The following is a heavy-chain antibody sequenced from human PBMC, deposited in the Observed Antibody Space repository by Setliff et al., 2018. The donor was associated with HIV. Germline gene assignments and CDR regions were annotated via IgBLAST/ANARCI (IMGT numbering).Heavy chain of an antibody. CDR3: ARPTTGVGGGAAFDI. V-gene: IGHV4-39*02. CDR2: IFYSGIT. CDR1: GGSFTSRSYY. D-gene: IGHD2-8*01. J-gene: IGHJ3*02. Sequence: SETLSLTCTVSGGSFTSRSYYWGWIRQPPGKGLEWIGSIFYSGITYYNPSLKSRVTISVDTSKNHFSLKLNSVTAADTAVYFCARPTTGVGGGAAFDIWGQGTMVTVSS.